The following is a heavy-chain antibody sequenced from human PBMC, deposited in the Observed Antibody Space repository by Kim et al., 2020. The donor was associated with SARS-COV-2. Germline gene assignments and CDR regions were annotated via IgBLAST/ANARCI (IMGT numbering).Heavy chain of an antibody. Sequence: TNYAPKFKGRVTMTRETSISTAYMGLSRLRSDDTAVYYCARVWVNTLGYWGQGTLVTVSS. J-gene: IGHJ4*02. CDR2: T. D-gene: IGHD4-17*01. V-gene: IGHV1-2*02. CDR3: ARVWVNTLGY.